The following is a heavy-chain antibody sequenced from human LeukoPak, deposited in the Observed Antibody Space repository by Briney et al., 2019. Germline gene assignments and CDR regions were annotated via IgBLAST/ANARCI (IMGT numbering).Heavy chain of an antibody. Sequence: PSETLSLTCTVSGGSLSSYYWSWIRQPPGKGLEWIGYMYFSGSTNYNPSLKSRVTISVDTSKNQFSLKLSSVTAADTAVYYCAREASPMGSFDYWGQGTLVTVSS. V-gene: IGHV4-59*12. D-gene: IGHD3-16*01. J-gene: IGHJ4*02. CDR3: AREASPMGSFDY. CDR1: GGSLSSYY. CDR2: MYFSGST.